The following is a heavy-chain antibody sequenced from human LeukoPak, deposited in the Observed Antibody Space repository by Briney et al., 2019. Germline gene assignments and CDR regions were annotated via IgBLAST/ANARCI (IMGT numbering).Heavy chain of an antibody. CDR1: GGSISNGGYS. CDR2: IHHSGST. V-gene: IGHV4-30-2*01. CDR3: AKGYYYGSGTYADPFDF. J-gene: IGHJ4*02. D-gene: IGHD3-10*01. Sequence: SETLSLTCTVSGGSISNGGYSWNWIRQPPGKGLEWIGYIHHSGSTSYNPSLKSRVTISVDRTKNQFSLKLSSVTAADTAVYYCAKGYYYGSGTYADPFDFWGQGALVTVSS.